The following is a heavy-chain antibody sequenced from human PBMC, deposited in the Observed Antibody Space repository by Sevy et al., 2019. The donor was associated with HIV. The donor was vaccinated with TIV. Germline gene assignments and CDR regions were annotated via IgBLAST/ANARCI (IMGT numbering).Heavy chain of an antibody. D-gene: IGHD3-22*01. J-gene: IGHJ6*02. CDR1: GGTFSSYA. Sequence: ASVKVSCMASGGTFSSYAISWVRQAPGQGLEWMGGIIPIFGTANYAQKFQGRVTITADESTSTAYMELSSLRSEDTAVYYCARGYYDSSGYYSRYYYYYYGMDVWGQGTTVTVSS. V-gene: IGHV1-69*13. CDR3: ARGYYDSSGYYSRYYYYYYGMDV. CDR2: IIPIFGTA.